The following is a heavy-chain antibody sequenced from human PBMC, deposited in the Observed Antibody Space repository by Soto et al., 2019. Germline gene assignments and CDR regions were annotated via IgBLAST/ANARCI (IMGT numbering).Heavy chain of an antibody. J-gene: IGHJ3*02. D-gene: IGHD2-2*01. Sequence: EVQLVESGGGLVQPGGSLRLSCAASGFTFSSHSMNWVRQAPGKGLEWVSYISSSSSTIYYADSVKGRFTISRDNAKNSLYLQMNSLRAEDTAVYYCARGGCSSTSCFAFDIWGQGTMVTVSS. CDR1: GFTFSSHS. CDR2: ISSSSSTI. CDR3: ARGGCSSTSCFAFDI. V-gene: IGHV3-48*01.